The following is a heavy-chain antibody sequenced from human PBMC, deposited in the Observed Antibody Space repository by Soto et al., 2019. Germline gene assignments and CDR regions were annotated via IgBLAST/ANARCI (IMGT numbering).Heavy chain of an antibody. CDR1: GFTFSSSW. CDR3: AKGGWAVPDY. CDR2: VDSDGSST. V-gene: IGHV3-74*01. J-gene: IGHJ4*02. Sequence: EVQLVESGGGLVQPGGSLRLSCAASGFTFSSSWMHWVHQAPGKGLVWVSRVDSDGSSTTYADSVKGRFTISRDNAKNTLYLQMNSLRAEDTAVYYCAKGGWAVPDYWGQGTLVTVSA. D-gene: IGHD3-16*01.